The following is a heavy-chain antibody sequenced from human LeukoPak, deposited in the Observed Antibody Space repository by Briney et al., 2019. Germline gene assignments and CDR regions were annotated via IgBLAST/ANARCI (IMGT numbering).Heavy chain of an antibody. CDR3: VRVTYGATSLPYYYYMDV. V-gene: IGHV1-69*05. CDR2: IIPIFGTA. CDR1: GGTFSSYA. D-gene: IGHD2-2*01. Sequence: SVKVSCKASGGTFSSYAISWVRQAPGQGLEWMGGIIPIFGTANYAQKFQGRVTITTDESTSTAYMELSSLRSEDTAVYYCVRVTYGATSLPYYYYMDVWGKGTTVTVSS. J-gene: IGHJ6*03.